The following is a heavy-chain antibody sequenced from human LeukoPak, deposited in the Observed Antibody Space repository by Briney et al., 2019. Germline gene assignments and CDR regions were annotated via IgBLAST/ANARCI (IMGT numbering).Heavy chain of an antibody. D-gene: IGHD3-10*01. CDR2: ISSSSNSI. V-gene: IGHV3-21*01. CDR3: VRDRGGSGFDY. CDR1: GFTLSSYS. J-gene: IGHJ4*02. Sequence: PGGSLRLSCAASGFTLSSYSMNWVRQAPGKGLEWVSFISSSSNSIYYADSVKGRFIISRDSAKNSLYLQVNSLRAEDTAVYYCVRDRGGSGFDYWGQGTLVTVSS.